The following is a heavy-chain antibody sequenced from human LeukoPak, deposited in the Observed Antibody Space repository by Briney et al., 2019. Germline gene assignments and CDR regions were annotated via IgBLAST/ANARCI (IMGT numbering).Heavy chain of an antibody. D-gene: IGHD5-18*01. V-gene: IGHV1-18*01. CDR3: ARVDTLYYYYGMDV. CDR1: GYTFTSYG. Sequence: ASVKVSFKASGYTFTSYGISWVRQAPGQGLEWMGWISAYNGNTNYAQKLQGRVTMTTDTSTSTAYMELRSLRSDDTAVYYCARVDTLYYYYGMDVWGQGTTVTVSS. CDR2: ISAYNGNT. J-gene: IGHJ6*02.